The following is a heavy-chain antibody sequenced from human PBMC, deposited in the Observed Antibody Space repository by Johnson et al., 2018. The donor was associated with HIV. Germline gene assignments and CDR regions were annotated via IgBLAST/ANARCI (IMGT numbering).Heavy chain of an antibody. V-gene: IGHV3-74*03. D-gene: IGHD1-1*01. CDR2: INGEGSGT. CDR1: GFTFSDHW. CDR3: AKDRTSAQSAFDI. J-gene: IGHJ3*02. Sequence: VQLVESGGGLVQPGGSLRLSCAASGFTFSDHWMQWVRQAPGKGLVWVSRINGEGSGTTYADSVKGRFTISRDNAKNTVYLQMISLRAEDMAVYYCAKDRTSAQSAFDIWGQGTMVTVSS.